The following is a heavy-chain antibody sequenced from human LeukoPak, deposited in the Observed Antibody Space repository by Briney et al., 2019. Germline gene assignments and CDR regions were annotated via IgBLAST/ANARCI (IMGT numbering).Heavy chain of an antibody. Sequence: GKSLRLSCVASGSTFSTYDMHWVRQAPGKGLEWVGVISYDGRNEHYSDSVKGRFTISRDNSKNTLYLQMNSLRAEDSAVYYCVNSLDGTGWWDFDCWGQGTLVTVSS. CDR1: GSTFSTYD. J-gene: IGHJ4*02. CDR3: VNSLDGTGWWDFDC. CDR2: ISYDGRNE. D-gene: IGHD6-19*01. V-gene: IGHV3-30*18.